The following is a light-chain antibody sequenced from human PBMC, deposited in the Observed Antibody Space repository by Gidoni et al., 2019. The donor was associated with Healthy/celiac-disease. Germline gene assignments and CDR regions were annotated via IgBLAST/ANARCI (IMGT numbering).Light chain of an antibody. CDR3: LQHNSYPWT. Sequence: DIQMPQSPSSLSASVGDRVTITCRASQGIRNELGWYQQKPGKAPNRLIYAASSLQSGVPSRFSGSGSGTEFTLTISSLQPEDFATYYCLQHNSYPWTFGQGTKVEIK. J-gene: IGKJ1*01. V-gene: IGKV1-17*01. CDR1: QGIRNE. CDR2: AAS.